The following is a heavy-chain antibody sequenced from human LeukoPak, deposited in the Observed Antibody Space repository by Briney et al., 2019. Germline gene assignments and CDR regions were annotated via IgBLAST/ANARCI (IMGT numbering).Heavy chain of an antibody. D-gene: IGHD3-10*01. CDR3: ARDKSLRGNWFGNDY. CDR2: ISSSGT. V-gene: IGHV4-59*01. CDR1: GGSISNYL. Sequence: SKTLSLTCTVSGGSISNYLWSWIRQSPGQGPEWIGYISSSGTNYNPSLGSRVTISVDTSKNQFSLKLSSVTAADTAVYYCARDKSLRGNWFGNDYWGQGTLVTVSS. J-gene: IGHJ4*02.